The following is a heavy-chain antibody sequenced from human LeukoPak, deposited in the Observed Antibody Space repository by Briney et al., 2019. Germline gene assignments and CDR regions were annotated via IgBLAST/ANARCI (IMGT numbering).Heavy chain of an antibody. V-gene: IGHV4-34*01. CDR1: GGSFSGYY. D-gene: IGHD2-2*01. CDR3: ARVRRYCSSTSCYWPAFDI. CDR2: INHSGST. J-gene: IGHJ3*02. Sequence: SSETLSLTCAVYGGSFSGYYWSWIRRPPGKGLEWIGDINHSGSTNYNPSLKSRVTISVDTSKNQFSLKLSSVTAADTAVYYCARVRRYCSSTSCYWPAFDIWGQGTMVTVSS.